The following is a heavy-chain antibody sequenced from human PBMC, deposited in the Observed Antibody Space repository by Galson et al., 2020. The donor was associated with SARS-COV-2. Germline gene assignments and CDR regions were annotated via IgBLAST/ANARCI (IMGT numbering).Heavy chain of an antibody. J-gene: IGHJ2*01. D-gene: IGHD6-19*01. V-gene: IGHV4-31*03. Sequence: ASETLSLTCTVSGGSISSGGYYWSWIRQHRGKGLEWIGYIYYSGSNYYNASLKSRVTISVDTSKKQFFLKLSSVTAADTAVYYCARGKGHWLAQGCWYFDLWGRSTLVTVSS. CDR3: ARGKGHWLAQGCWYFDL. CDR2: IYYSGSN. CDR1: GGSISSGGYY.